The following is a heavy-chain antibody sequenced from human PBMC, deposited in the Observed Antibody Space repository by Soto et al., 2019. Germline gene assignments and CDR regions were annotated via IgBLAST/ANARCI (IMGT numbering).Heavy chain of an antibody. D-gene: IGHD6-13*01. CDR2: IIPIFGTA. V-gene: IGHV1-69*13. CDR1: GGTFSSYA. Sequence: GASVKVSCKASGGTFSSYAISWVRQAPGQGLEWMGGIIPIFGTANYAQKFQGRVTITADESTSTAYMELSSLRSEDTAAYYCAREGSRDSSSWYTFWGQGTLVTVSS. CDR3: AREGSRDSSSWYTF. J-gene: IGHJ4*02.